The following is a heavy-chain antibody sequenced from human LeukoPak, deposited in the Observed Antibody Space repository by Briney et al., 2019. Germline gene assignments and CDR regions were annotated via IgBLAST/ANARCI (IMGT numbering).Heavy chain of an antibody. J-gene: IGHJ2*01. V-gene: IGHV3-30*18. Sequence: GGSLRLSCAASGFTFSRSAMHWVRQAPGKGLEWVAVISFDGSDEYYADSVKGRFTISRYNSKNTLYLQMNSLRADDTAVYYCAKTNDDSGNSIHWYFDFRGRGSLVTVSS. CDR1: GFTFSRSA. CDR3: AKTNDDSGNSIHWYFDF. CDR2: ISFDGSDE. D-gene: IGHD4-23*01.